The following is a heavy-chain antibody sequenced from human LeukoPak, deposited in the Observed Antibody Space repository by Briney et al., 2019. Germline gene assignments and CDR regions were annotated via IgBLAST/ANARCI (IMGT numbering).Heavy chain of an antibody. CDR2: ISGNGRDT. Sequence: GGSLRLSCADSGFTFSSYVMSWVRQAPGRGLEWVSAISGNGRDTHYPDSVRGRFTISRDNSKNTVYLQMNSLRAEDTAVYYCARDRRSGSDFYYFDYWGQGTLVTVSS. J-gene: IGHJ4*02. D-gene: IGHD3-10*01. CDR1: GFTFSSYV. CDR3: ARDRRSGSDFYYFDY. V-gene: IGHV3-23*01.